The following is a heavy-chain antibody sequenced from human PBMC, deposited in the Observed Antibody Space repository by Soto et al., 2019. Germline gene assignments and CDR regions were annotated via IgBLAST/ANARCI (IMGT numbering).Heavy chain of an antibody. CDR3: TTGLTAVAGTNLDY. Sequence: GGSLRLSCAVSGFTFSDSAIHWVRQASGKGLEWVGRIRSKANNYTTGYAASLKGRSTISRDDSKNTAYLHMNSLRTEDTALYFCTTGLTAVAGTNLDYWGQGALVTVSS. CDR2: IRSKANNYTT. CDR1: GFTFSDSA. J-gene: IGHJ4*02. D-gene: IGHD6-19*01. V-gene: IGHV3-73*01.